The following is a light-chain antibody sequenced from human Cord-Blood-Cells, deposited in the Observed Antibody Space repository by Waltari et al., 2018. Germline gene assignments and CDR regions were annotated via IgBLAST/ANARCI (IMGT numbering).Light chain of an antibody. V-gene: IGKV3-20*01. Sequence: EIVLTQSPGTLSLSPGERATLSCSASQSVSSSYLAWYQQKTGQAPRLLIYGASSRATGIPDRFSGSGSGTDFTLTISRLEPEDFAVYYCQQYGSSPDTFGQGTKLEIK. J-gene: IGKJ2*01. CDR1: QSVSSSY. CDR3: QQYGSSPDT. CDR2: GAS.